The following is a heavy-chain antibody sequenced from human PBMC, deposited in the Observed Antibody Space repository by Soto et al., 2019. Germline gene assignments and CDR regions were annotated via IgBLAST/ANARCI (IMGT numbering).Heavy chain of an antibody. CDR2: INGDGSST. V-gene: IGHV3-74*01. J-gene: IGHJ4*02. CDR1: GFTFSNYW. D-gene: IGHD2-15*01. CDR3: ARGAGCSGSNCYPSRVDY. Sequence: GGSLRLSCAASGFTFSNYWMHWVLQAPGKWLVWVSRINGDGSSTNYADSVKVLFTISRDNAKNTLYLQMNSLRAEDTAVYYCARGAGCSGSNCYPSRVDYWGQGTLVTVSS.